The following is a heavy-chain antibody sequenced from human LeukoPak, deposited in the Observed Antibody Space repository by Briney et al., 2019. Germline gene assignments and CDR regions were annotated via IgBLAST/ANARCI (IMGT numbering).Heavy chain of an antibody. CDR3: ARDRAPAY. CDR2: ISASGSGT. CDR1: EFTFSNFA. J-gene: IGHJ4*02. V-gene: IGHV3-23*01. D-gene: IGHD3-10*01. Sequence: GGSLRLSCAASEFTFSNFAMSWVRQAPGKGLEWDSVISASGSGTYYADSVKGRFTISRDNAKNTLYLQMSSLRAEDTAVYYCARDRAPAYWGQGTLVTVSS.